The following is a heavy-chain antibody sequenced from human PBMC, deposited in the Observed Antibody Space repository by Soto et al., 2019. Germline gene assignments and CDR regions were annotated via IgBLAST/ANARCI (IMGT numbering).Heavy chain of an antibody. CDR1: GYTFTSYD. J-gene: IGHJ4*02. D-gene: IGHD3-22*01. CDR3: ARVTYDSSGPPPGY. V-gene: IGHV1-8*01. CDR2: INPNSGNT. Sequence: AAVKVSCKASGYTFTSYDINWVRQATGQGLEWMGWINPNSGNTGYAQKLQGRVTMTTDTSTSTAYMELRSLRSDDTAVYYCARVTYDSSGPPPGYWGQGTLVTVSS.